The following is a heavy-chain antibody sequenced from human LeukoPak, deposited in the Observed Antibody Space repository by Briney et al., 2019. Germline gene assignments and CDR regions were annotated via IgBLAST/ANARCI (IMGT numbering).Heavy chain of an antibody. CDR2: IYYSGNT. Sequence: SETLSLTCTVSGVSISSSNSYWGWIRQPPGKGLEWIGSIYYSGNTYYNASPKSQVSISIDTSKNQFSLRLTSVTAAGTAVYYCASQTGSGLFILPGGQGTLVTVSS. J-gene: IGHJ4*02. V-gene: IGHV4-39*01. CDR3: ASQTGSGLFILP. CDR1: GVSISSSNSY. D-gene: IGHD3/OR15-3a*01.